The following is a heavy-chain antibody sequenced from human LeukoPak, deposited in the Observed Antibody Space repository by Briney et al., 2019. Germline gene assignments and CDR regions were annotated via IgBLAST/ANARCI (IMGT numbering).Heavy chain of an antibody. CDR1: GGSFSGYY. V-gene: IGHV4-34*01. CDR2: INHSRST. CDR3: ARGRPVLLWFGEPSNWFDP. J-gene: IGHJ5*02. Sequence: SETLSLTCAVYGGSFSGYYWSWIRQPPGKGLEWIGEINHSRSTNYNPSLKSRVTISVDTSKNQFSLKLSSVTAADTAVYYCARGRPVLLWFGEPSNWFDPWGQGTLVTVSS. D-gene: IGHD3-10*01.